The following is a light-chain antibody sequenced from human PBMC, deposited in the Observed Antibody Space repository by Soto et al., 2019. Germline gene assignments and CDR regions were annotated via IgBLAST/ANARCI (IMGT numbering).Light chain of an antibody. J-gene: IGLJ2*01. CDR3: AAWDDSLSAVV. V-gene: IGLV1-47*01. CDR1: SSNIGGWP. CDR2: GNN. Sequence: QSVLTQPPSASGTPGQRVTISCSGSSSNIGGWPVYWYKQVPGTAPKALIYGNNQRPSGVPDRFSGSKSGTSASLAISGLRSDDEADYYYAAWDDSLSAVVFGGGTKVTVL.